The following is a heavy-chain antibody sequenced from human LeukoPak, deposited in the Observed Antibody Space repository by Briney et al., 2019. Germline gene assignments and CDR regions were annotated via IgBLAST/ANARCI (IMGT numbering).Heavy chain of an antibody. CDR3: ARLGLHGSGTYYFFDY. D-gene: IGHD3-10*01. V-gene: IGHV1-2*06. J-gene: IGHJ4*02. CDR2: INPNSGGT. Sequence: ASVKVSCTASGYTFTGYYMHWVRQAPGQGLEWMGRINPNSGGTNYAQKFQGRVTVTSATSISTAYMELSRLTSDDTAVYFCARLGLHGSGTYYFFDYWGQGTLVTVSS. CDR1: GYTFTGYY.